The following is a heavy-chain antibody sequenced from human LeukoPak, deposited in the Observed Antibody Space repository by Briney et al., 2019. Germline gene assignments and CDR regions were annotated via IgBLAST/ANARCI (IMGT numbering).Heavy chain of an antibody. J-gene: IGHJ4*02. D-gene: IGHD3-16*02. CDR2: INHTGST. V-gene: IGHV4-34*01. CDR3: ARGQYRRDY. Sequence: SETLSLTCAVYGGSFSGYYWNWIRQPPGKGLEWIGEINHTGSTKYNPSLKGRVIISIDTSKNQFSLKLTSVTAADTAVYYCARGQYRRDYWGQGTLVTVSS. CDR1: GGSFSGYY.